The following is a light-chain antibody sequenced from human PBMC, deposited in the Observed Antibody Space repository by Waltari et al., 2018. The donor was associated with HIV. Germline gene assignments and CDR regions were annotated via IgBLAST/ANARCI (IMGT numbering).Light chain of an antibody. V-gene: IGLV1-47*01. CDR1: SSNIGSNY. CDR2: RNN. Sequence: QSVLTQPPSATGTPGQRVTISCSGSSSNIGSNYVHWYQQPPGPTPKLLIDRNNQRPSGVPDRFSASKSGTSASLAIRGLRSEDEGDYYCAAWDDSLGGRGLFGGGTRLTVL. J-gene: IGLJ3*02. CDR3: AAWDDSLGGRGL.